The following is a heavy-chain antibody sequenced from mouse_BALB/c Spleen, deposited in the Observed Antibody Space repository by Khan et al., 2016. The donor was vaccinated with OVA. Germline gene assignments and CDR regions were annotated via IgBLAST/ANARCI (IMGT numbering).Heavy chain of an antibody. CDR3: ARGNYYGYYFDY. V-gene: IGHV3-2*02. D-gene: IGHD1-1*01. Sequence: EVQLQESGPGLVKPSQSLSLTCTVTGYSITSGYAWNWIRQFPGNKLEWMGYIRYSGVTSYTPSLKSRISLTRDTSKNQFFLQLNTVTTEDTATYFCARGNYYGYYFDYWGQGTTLTVSS. CDR2: IRYSGVT. CDR1: GYSITSGYA. J-gene: IGHJ2*01.